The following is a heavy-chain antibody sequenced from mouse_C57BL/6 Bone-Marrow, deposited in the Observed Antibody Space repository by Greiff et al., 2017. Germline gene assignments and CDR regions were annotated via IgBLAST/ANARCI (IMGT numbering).Heavy chain of an antibody. J-gene: IGHJ4*01. V-gene: IGHV1-55*01. CDR1: GYTFTSYW. CDR3: AQSRQLRLRGARDY. Sequence: QVQLQQPGAELVKPGASVTMSCKASGYTFTSYWITWVKQRPGQGLEWIGDIYPGSGSTNYNEKFKSKATLTVDTSSSTAYMQLSSLTSEDSAVYYCAQSRQLRLRGARDYWGQGTSVTVSS. CDR2: IYPGSGST. D-gene: IGHD3-2*02.